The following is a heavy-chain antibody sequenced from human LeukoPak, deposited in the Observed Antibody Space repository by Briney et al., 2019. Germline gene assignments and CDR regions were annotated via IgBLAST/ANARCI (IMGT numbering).Heavy chain of an antibody. CDR2: IYYNGRA. V-gene: IGHV4-59*01. CDR3: VRGSGSWGPFDY. CDR1: GGSINGYY. D-gene: IGHD6-13*01. Sequence: PAGTLSLTCTVSGGSINGYYWSWIRQPPGKGLEWIGYIYYNGRANYNPSLESRVTISVDTSKNRFSLKVTSVTAADTAMYYCVRGSGSWGPFDYLGQGTLVTVSS. J-gene: IGHJ4*02.